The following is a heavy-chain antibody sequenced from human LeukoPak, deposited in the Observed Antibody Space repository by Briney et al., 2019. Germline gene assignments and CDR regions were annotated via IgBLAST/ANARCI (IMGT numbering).Heavy chain of an antibody. CDR3: AGNYGPYYFDY. CDR1: GFTFSRYW. CDR2: IHEDGSDK. V-gene: IGHV3-7*02. J-gene: IGHJ4*02. Sequence: GGSLRLSCAASGFTFSRYWMNWVRQAPGQGLEWVANIHEDGSDKYYVDSVKGRFTISRDNAKNSVYLQMNSLRAEDTAVYYCAGNYGPYYFDYWGQGTLVTVSS. D-gene: IGHD3-10*01.